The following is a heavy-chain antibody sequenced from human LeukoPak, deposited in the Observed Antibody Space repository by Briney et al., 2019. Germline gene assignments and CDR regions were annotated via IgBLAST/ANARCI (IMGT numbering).Heavy chain of an antibody. CDR2: INHSGST. Sequence: SETLSLTCAVYGGSFSGYYWSWIRQPPGKGLEWIGEINHSGSTNYNPSLKSRVTMSVDTSKNQFSLKLSSVTAADTAVYYCARGRNGYSSSWYFGGAALVYWGQGTLVTVSS. V-gene: IGHV4-34*01. D-gene: IGHD6-13*01. CDR1: GGSFSGYY. J-gene: IGHJ4*02. CDR3: ARGRNGYSSSWYFGGAALVY.